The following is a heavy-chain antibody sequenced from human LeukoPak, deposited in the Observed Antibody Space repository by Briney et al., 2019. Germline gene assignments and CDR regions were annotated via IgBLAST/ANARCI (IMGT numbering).Heavy chain of an antibody. J-gene: IGHJ4*02. Sequence: SETLSLTCTVSGGSISSSSYYWGWIRQPPGKGLEWIRSIYYGGSTYYNPSLKSRVTISVDTSKNQFSLKLSSVTAADTAVYYCARDLREDGYHDYWGQGTLVTVSS. CDR2: IYYGGST. CDR3: ARDLREDGYHDY. CDR1: GGSISSSSYY. D-gene: IGHD5-24*01. V-gene: IGHV4-39*07.